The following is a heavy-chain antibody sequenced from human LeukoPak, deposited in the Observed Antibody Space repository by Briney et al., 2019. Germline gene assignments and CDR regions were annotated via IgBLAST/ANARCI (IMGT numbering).Heavy chain of an antibody. CDR3: ARFEGYQLLGFDP. D-gene: IGHD2-2*01. V-gene: IGHV1-8*03. Sequence: ASVKVSCKASGYTFTSYDINWMRQATGQGLEWMGWMNPNSGNIGYAQKFQGRVAITRNTSISTAYMELSSLRSEDTAVYYCARFEGYQLLGFDPWGQGTLVTVSS. CDR1: GYTFTSYD. J-gene: IGHJ5*02. CDR2: MNPNSGNI.